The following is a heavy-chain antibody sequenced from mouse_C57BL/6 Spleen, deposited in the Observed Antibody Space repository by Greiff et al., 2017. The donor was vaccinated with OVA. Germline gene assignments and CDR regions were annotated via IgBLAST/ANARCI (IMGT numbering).Heavy chain of an antibody. D-gene: IGHD1-1*01. CDR3: TRVATVVASDY. CDR1: GFTFSSYA. Sequence: EVQVVESGEGLVKPGGSLKLSCAASGFTFSSYAMSWVRQTPEKRLEWVAYISSGGDYIYYADTVKGRFTISRDNARNTLYLQMSSLKSEDTAMYYCTRVATVVASDYWGQGTTLTVSS. J-gene: IGHJ2*01. V-gene: IGHV5-9-1*02. CDR2: ISSGGDYI.